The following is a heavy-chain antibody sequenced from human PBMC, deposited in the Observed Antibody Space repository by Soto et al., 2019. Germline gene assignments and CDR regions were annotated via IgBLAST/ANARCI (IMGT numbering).Heavy chain of an antibody. CDR3: ARAAAADFDY. CDR1: GDSISSGGYY. CDR2: IYYSGST. V-gene: IGHV4-31*03. J-gene: IGHJ4*02. Sequence: SETLSLTCTVSGDSISSGGYYWSWIRQHPGKGPEWIGYIYYSGSTYYNPSLKSRVTISVDTSKNQFSLKLSSVTAADTAVYYCARAAAADFDYWGQGTLVTVSS. D-gene: IGHD2-2*01.